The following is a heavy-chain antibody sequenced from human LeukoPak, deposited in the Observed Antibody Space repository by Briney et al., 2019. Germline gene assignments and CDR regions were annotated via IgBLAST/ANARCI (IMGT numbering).Heavy chain of an antibody. D-gene: IGHD3-22*01. J-gene: IGHJ4*02. Sequence: GGSLRLSCAASGFTFRNLGMHWVRQAPGKGLEWVAFVENDGGTKYYADSVKGRFTISRDNSKNSLYLQMNSLRAEDTAVCYCAKTLYDSSGYYSGYYFDYWGQGTLVTVSS. V-gene: IGHV3-30*02. CDR1: GFTFRNLG. CDR2: VENDGGTK. CDR3: AKTLYDSSGYYSGYYFDY.